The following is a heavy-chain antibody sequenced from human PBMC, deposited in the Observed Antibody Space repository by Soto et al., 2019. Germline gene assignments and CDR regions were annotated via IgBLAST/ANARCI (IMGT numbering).Heavy chain of an antibody. CDR2: ISGSGGTT. D-gene: IGHD3-3*01. V-gene: IGHV3-23*01. CDR1: GFTFSNYA. CDR3: AKLSEFWSNHQFDY. Sequence: EVQLLESGGGLVQPGGSLRLSCAASGFTFSNYAMSWVRQAPGKGLEWVSTISGSGGTTYYADSVKGRFTISRDNSKDTLYVQMNSLRAEDTAVYYCAKLSEFWSNHQFDYWGQGTLVTVSS. J-gene: IGHJ4*02.